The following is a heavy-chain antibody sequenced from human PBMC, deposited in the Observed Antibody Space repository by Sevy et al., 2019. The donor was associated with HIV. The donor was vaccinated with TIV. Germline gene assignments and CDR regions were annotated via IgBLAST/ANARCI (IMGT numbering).Heavy chain of an antibody. Sequence: GGSLRLSCAASGFTVSSNYMSWVRQAPGKGLEWVSVIYSGGSTYYADSVKGQFTISRDNSKNTLYLQMNSLRAEDTAVYYCASLTLGPARPWWYFDLWGRGTLVTVSS. CDR1: GFTVSSNY. CDR2: IYSGGST. D-gene: IGHD3-10*01. J-gene: IGHJ2*01. CDR3: ASLTLGPARPWWYFDL. V-gene: IGHV3-53*01.